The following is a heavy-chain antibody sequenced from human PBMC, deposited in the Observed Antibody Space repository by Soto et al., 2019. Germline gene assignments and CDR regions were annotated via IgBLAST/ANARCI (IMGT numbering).Heavy chain of an antibody. CDR3: ARNYYDSSGGFDY. V-gene: IGHV3-53*01. CDR2: IYSGGST. CDR1: GFTVSSNY. J-gene: IGHJ4*02. Sequence: EVQLVESGGGLIQPGGSLRLSCAASGFTVSSNYMSWVRQAPGKGLEWVSVIYSGGSTYYADSVKGRVTISRDNSKNTLYLQMNSLRAEDTAVYYCARNYYDSSGGFDYWGQGTLVTVS. D-gene: IGHD3-22*01.